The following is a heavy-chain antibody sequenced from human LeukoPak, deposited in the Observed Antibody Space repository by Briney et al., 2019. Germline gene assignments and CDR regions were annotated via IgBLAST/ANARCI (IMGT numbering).Heavy chain of an antibody. D-gene: IGHD2-15*01. J-gene: IGHJ5*02. CDR2: INPKSGGT. CDR1: GYTFTDYY. V-gene: IGHV1-2*02. CDR3: ARDPSGSCSGGTCYVNWFDP. Sequence: ASVKVSCKASGYTFTDYYIHWVRQAPGQGLEWMGWINPKSGGTHYAQKFRGRVTMTRDTSISTAYMELGRLTSDDTAVYYCARDPSGSCSGGTCYVNWFDPWGQGTLVTVSS.